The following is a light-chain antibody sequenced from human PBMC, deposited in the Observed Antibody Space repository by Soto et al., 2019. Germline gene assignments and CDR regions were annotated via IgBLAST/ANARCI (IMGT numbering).Light chain of an antibody. V-gene: IGKV3-20*01. CDR2: GAS. CDR3: QQYGSSPRT. Sequence: EIVLTQSPGTLSLSPGERATLSCRASQSVSSSYLAWYQQKPGQARRLLIYGASSRATGIPDRFSGSGSGTDFTLTISRLEPEDFAVYYCQQYGSSPRTFGQGTKV. J-gene: IGKJ1*01. CDR1: QSVSSSY.